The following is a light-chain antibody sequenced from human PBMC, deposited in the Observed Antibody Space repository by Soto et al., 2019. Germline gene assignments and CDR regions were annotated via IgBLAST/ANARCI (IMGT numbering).Light chain of an antibody. V-gene: IGKV3-15*01. CDR3: QQCNNWPYT. CDR1: QSVSSN. J-gene: IGKJ2*01. Sequence: EIVMTQSPATLSVSPGERATLSCRASQSVSSNLAWYQQKPGQAPRLLIYGASTRATGFPARFSGSGSGTEFTLTISSLQSVDFAVYYCQQCNNWPYTFGQGTKLEIK. CDR2: GAS.